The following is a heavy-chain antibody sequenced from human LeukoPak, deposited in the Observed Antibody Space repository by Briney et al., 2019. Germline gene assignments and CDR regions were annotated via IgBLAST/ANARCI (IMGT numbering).Heavy chain of an antibody. V-gene: IGHV3-30*04. D-gene: IGHD6-19*01. CDR3: ARERYSSGFDY. CDR1: GFTFSSYA. Sequence: GRSLRVSCAASGFTFSSYAMHWVRQAPGKGLEWVAVISYDGSNKYYADSVKGRFTISRDNSKNTLYLQMNSLRAEDTAVYYCARERYSSGFDYWGQGTLVTVSS. CDR2: ISYDGSNK. J-gene: IGHJ4*02.